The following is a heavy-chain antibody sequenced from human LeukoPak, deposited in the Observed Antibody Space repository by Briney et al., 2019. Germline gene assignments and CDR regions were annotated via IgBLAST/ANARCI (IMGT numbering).Heavy chain of an antibody. CDR1: GFTSSTYA. Sequence: GGSLRLSCAASGFTSSTYAMSWVRQAPGKGLEWVSTISGSGANTYYAYSVRGRFTISRANSKTTLYLHMSSLRGEDAAVYYCAKERAGYWGQGTLVTVSS. CDR3: AKERAGY. V-gene: IGHV3-23*01. J-gene: IGHJ4*02. D-gene: IGHD6-19*01. CDR2: ISGSGANT.